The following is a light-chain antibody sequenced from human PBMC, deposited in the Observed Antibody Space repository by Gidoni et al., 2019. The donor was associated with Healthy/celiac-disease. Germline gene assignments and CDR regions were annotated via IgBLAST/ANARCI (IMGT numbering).Light chain of an antibody. CDR1: QSISSD. CDR3: QQSYSTPIT. Sequence: DIQMTQSPSSLSASVGDRVTITCQASQSISSDLNWYQQKPGKAPKLLIYAASSLQSGVPSRFMGSGSGTDFTLTISSLQPEDFATYYCQQSYSTPITFGQGTRLEIK. CDR2: AAS. V-gene: IGKV1-39*01. J-gene: IGKJ5*01.